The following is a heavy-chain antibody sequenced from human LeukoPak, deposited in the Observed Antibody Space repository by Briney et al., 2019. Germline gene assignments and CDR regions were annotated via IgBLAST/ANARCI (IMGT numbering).Heavy chain of an antibody. CDR2: ISSSSSYI. Sequence: GGSLRLSCAASGFTFSSYNMNWVRQAPGKGLEWVSSISSSSSYIYYTDSVKGRFTISRDNTKNSLYLQMNSLRADDTAIYYCARVSLGAAAGTSRWGQGTLVTVSS. J-gene: IGHJ4*02. CDR3: ARVSLGAAAGTSR. D-gene: IGHD6-13*01. V-gene: IGHV3-21*01. CDR1: GFTFSSYN.